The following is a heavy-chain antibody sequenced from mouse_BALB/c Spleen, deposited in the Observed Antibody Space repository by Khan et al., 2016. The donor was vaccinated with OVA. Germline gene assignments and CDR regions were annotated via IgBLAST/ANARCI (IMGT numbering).Heavy chain of an antibody. Sequence: QIQLVQSGPELKKPGETVRISCKASGYTFTTAGMQWVQKMPGKGLKWIGWINTHSGVPKYAEDFKGRFAFSLETSASTAYLQRSNLKNEDTATYFGARSDYAMDYWGQGTTVTVSS. CDR3: ARSDYAMDY. J-gene: IGHJ4*01. CDR2: INTHSGVP. V-gene: IGHV9-4*02. CDR1: GYTFTTAG.